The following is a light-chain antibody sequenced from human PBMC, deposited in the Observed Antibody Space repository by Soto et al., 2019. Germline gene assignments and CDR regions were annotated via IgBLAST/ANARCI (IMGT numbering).Light chain of an antibody. J-gene: IGLJ1*01. CDR2: DVS. Sequence: QSALTQPASVSGSPGQSITISCTGTSSDVGGYNYVSWYQQHPGKAPKLMIYDVSNRHSGVSNRFSGSKSFNTASLTISWLQAEYAADYYCSSSTSSTTSSFGIGTKLTVL. CDR1: SSDVGGYNY. V-gene: IGLV2-14*03. CDR3: SSSTSSTTSS.